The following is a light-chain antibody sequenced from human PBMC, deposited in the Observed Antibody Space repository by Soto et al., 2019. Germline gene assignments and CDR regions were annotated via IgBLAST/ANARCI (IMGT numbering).Light chain of an antibody. V-gene: IGLV1-47*02. Sequence: QSVLTQPPSASGTPGQRVTISCSGSSSNIGSNYVYWYQQLPGTAPKLLIYSNNQRPSGVPDRFSGSKSGTSASLAISGLRSEDGADYYCAAWDDSLSAWVFGGGTKVTVL. CDR1: SSNIGSNY. J-gene: IGLJ3*02. CDR2: SNN. CDR3: AAWDDSLSAWV.